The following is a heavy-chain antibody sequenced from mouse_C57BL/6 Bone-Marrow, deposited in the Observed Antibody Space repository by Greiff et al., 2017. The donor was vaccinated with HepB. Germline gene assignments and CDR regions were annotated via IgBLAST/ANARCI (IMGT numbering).Heavy chain of an antibody. Sequence: QVQLKQSGAELVRPGASVTLSCKASGYTFTDYEMHWVKQTPVHGLEWIGAIDPETGGTAYNQKFKGKAILTADKSSSTAYMELRSLTSEDSAVYYGTREEGYYYPFAYWGQGTLVTVSA. V-gene: IGHV1-15*01. J-gene: IGHJ3*01. D-gene: IGHD1-1*01. CDR2: IDPETGGT. CDR1: GYTFTDYE. CDR3: TREEGYYYPFAY.